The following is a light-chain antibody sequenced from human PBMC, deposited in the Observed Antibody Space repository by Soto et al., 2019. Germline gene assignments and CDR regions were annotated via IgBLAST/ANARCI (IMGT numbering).Light chain of an antibody. CDR2: GNS. Sequence: QSVLTQPPSVSWAPGQRVTISCTGSSSNIGAGYDVHWYQQLPGTAPKLLIYGNSNRPSGVPDRFSGSKSGTSASLAITGLQAEDEADYYCQSYDSSLSGYVVGTGTKV. CDR3: QSYDSSLSGYV. CDR1: SSNIGAGYD. V-gene: IGLV1-40*01. J-gene: IGLJ1*01.